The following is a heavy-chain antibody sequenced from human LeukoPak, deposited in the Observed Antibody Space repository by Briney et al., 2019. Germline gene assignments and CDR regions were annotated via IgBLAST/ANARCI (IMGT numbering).Heavy chain of an antibody. CDR2: ISGSGGST. CDR3: ASRMVRGVIISDY. CDR1: GFTFSSYA. J-gene: IGHJ4*02. D-gene: IGHD3-10*01. Sequence: PGGSLRLSCAASGFTFSSYAMSWVRQAPGKGLEWVSAISGSGGSTYYADSVKGRFTISRDNSKNTLYPQMNSLRAEDTAVYYCASRMVRGVIISDYWGQGTLVTVSS. V-gene: IGHV3-23*01.